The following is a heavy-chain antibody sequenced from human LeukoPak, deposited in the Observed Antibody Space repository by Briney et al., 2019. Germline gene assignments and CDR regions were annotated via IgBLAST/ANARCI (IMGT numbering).Heavy chain of an antibody. J-gene: IGHJ4*02. D-gene: IGHD2-2*01. Sequence: PGGSLRLSCAASGFTFSGNGMHWVRQAPGKGLEWVAVIWYDGSNKYYADSVKGRFTISRDDSKNTLSLQMNSLGADDTGVYYCARWGPSKTFDYWGQGTLVTVSS. CDR3: ARWGPSKTFDY. CDR2: IWYDGSNK. V-gene: IGHV3-33*01. CDR1: GFTFSGNG.